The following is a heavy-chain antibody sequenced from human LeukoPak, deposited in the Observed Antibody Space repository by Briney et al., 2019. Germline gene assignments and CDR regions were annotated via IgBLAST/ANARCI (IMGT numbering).Heavy chain of an antibody. V-gene: IGHV4-4*07. CDR3: ARDNIVVVPAAISLYYYYYYMDV. D-gene: IGHD2-2*01. CDR2: IYTSGST. J-gene: IGHJ6*03. CDR1: GGSISSYY. Sequence: PSETLSLXCTVSGGSISSYYWSWIRRPAGKGLEWIGRIYTSGSTNYNPSLKSRVTMSVDTSKNQFSLKLSSVTAADTAVYYCARDNIVVVPAAISLYYYYYYMDVWGKGTTVTVSS.